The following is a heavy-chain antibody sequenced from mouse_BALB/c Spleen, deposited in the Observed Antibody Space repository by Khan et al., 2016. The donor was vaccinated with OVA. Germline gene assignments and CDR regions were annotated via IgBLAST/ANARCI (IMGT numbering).Heavy chain of an antibody. D-gene: IGHD1-1*01. CDR1: GFTFSTYG. Sequence: EVELVESGGDFVRPGGSLKLSCAASGFTFSTYGMSWVRQTPDKRLEWVATISTGGAYPYYPDSVKGRFTISRDNAKNTLYLQLSSLRSEDTAIYYVARLAYYYNSEGFAYWGQGTLVTVAA. V-gene: IGHV5-6*01. CDR2: ISTGGAYP. J-gene: IGHJ3*01. CDR3: ARLAYYYNSEGFAY.